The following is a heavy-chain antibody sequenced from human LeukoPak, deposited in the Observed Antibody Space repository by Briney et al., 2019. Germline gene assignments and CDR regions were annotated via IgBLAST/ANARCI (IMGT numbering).Heavy chain of an antibody. CDR3: AKDLGYYPNWFDP. J-gene: IGHJ5*02. CDR2: ISSGSSTI. CDR1: GFTFSSYS. D-gene: IGHD3-22*01. Sequence: GGSLRLSCAGSGFTFSSYSMNWVRQAPGKGLEWVSYISSGSSTIYYADSVKGRFTISRDNAKNSLYLQMNSLRDEDTAVYYCAKDLGYYPNWFDPWGQGTLVTVSS. V-gene: IGHV3-48*02.